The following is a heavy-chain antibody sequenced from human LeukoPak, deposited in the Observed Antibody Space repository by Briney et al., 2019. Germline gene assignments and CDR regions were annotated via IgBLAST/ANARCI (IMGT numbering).Heavy chain of an antibody. Sequence: PSETLSLTCAVYGGSFSGYYWSWIRQPPGKGLEWIGEINHSGSTNYNPSLKSRVTISVDTSKNQFSLKLSSVTAADTAVYYCARRSTSCYASDYWGQGTLVTVSS. J-gene: IGHJ4*02. V-gene: IGHV4-34*01. CDR1: GGSFSGYY. D-gene: IGHD2-2*01. CDR3: ARRSTSCYASDY. CDR2: INHSGST.